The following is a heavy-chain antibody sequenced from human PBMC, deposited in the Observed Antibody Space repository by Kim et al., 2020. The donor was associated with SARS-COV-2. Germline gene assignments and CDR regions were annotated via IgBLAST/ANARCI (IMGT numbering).Heavy chain of an antibody. V-gene: IGHV5-51*01. Sequence: RYSPSFQGQVTISADKSISTAYLQWSSLKASDTAMYYCARSTTVTTDFDYWGQGTLVTVSS. J-gene: IGHJ4*02. CDR3: ARSTTVTTDFDY. D-gene: IGHD4-17*01.